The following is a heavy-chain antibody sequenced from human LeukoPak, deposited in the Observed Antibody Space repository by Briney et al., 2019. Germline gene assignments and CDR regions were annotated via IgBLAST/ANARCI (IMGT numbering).Heavy chain of an antibody. CDR3: ARDRAALQDWVEFDP. V-gene: IGHV3-11*01. Sequence: GGSLRLSCAASGFTFSDYYMSWIRQAPGKGLEWVSYISSSGSTIYYADSVKGRFTISRDNAKNSLYLQMNSLRAEDTAVYYCARDRAALQDWVEFDPWGQGTPVIVSS. J-gene: IGHJ5*02. CDR2: ISSSGSTI. D-gene: IGHD3/OR15-3a*01. CDR1: GFTFSDYY.